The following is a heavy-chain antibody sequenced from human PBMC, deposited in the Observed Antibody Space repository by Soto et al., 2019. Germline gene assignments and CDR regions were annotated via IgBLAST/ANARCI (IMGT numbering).Heavy chain of an antibody. Sequence: QVQLVQSGAEVKRPGSSVKVSCKASGDTFNFYSINWVRQAPGVGLAWVGRVNPILSMSNYAQRFKGRVTMTADKSTSTAYMELRSLRSEDTAIYYCASSYGSGYRAFDYWGQGALVTVSS. CDR1: GDTFNFYS. D-gene: IGHD3-10*01. CDR2: VNPILSMS. CDR3: ASSYGSGYRAFDY. J-gene: IGHJ4*02. V-gene: IGHV1-69*02.